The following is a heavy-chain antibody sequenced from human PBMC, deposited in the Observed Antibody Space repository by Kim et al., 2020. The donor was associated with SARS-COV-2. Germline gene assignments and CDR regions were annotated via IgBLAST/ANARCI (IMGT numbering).Heavy chain of an antibody. V-gene: IGHV7-4-1*02. Sequence: ASVKVSCKASGYTFTSYAMNWVRQAPGQGLEWMGWINTNTGNPTYAQGFTGRFVFSLDTSVSTAYLQISSLKAEDTAVYYCARTMVRENYYYGMDVWGQGTTVTVSS. J-gene: IGHJ6*02. CDR1: GYTFTSYA. D-gene: IGHD3-10*01. CDR2: INTNTGNP. CDR3: ARTMVRENYYYGMDV.